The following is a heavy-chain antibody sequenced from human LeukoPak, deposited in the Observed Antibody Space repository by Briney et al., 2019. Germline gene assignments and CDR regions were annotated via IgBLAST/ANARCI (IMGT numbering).Heavy chain of an antibody. J-gene: IGHJ4*02. CDR3: ARDAYHSGDLDQ. CDR2: IRFDGTNR. D-gene: IGHD2-21*01. Sequence: GGSLRHSCAASGFTFSNHIMHWVRQAPGKGLEWVSFIRFDGTNRHYVDSVKGRFTISRDNPNNMLYLQMNSLRFDDTAVYYCARDAYHSGDLDQWGEGTLVIVSS. V-gene: IGHV3-30*02. CDR1: GFTFSNHI.